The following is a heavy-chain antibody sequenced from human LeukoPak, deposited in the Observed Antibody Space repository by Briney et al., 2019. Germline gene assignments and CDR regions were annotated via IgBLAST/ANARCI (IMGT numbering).Heavy chain of an antibody. J-gene: IGHJ4*02. CDR3: AREEGWDRPFDY. D-gene: IGHD1-26*01. Sequence: ASVKVSCKASGYTFTGYYMHWVRQASGQGLEWMGWINPNSGGTNYAQKFQGWVTMTRDTSISTAYMELSRLRSDDTAVYYCAREEGWDRPFDYWGRGTLVTVSS. V-gene: IGHV1-2*04. CDR1: GYTFTGYY. CDR2: INPNSGGT.